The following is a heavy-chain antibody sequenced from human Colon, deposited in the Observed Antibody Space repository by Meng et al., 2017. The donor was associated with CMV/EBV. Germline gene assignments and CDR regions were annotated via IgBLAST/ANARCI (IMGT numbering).Heavy chain of an antibody. CDR1: GFPVSSKY. J-gene: IGHJ4*02. CDR3: ARDSPHAWD. Sequence: EVQLVQSGGGLVQPGGALRLSWAASGFPVSSKYMSWVRQAPGKGLEWVSVIYIDDSTYYADSVEGRFTISRDNSRNTVYLQMNSLRAEDTAVYYCARDSPHAWDWGQGTLVTVSS. V-gene: IGHV3-53*01. D-gene: IGHD3-16*01. CDR2: IYIDDST.